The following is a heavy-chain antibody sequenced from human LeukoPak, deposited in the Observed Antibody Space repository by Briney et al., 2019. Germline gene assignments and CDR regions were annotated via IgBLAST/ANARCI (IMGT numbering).Heavy chain of an antibody. V-gene: IGHV4-30-4*08. CDR1: GGSISSGDYY. D-gene: IGHD2-21*01. CDR3: ARASDWNWFDP. CDR2: IYYSGST. Sequence: SETLSLTCTVSGGSISSGDYYWSWIRQPPGKGLEWIGYIYYSGSTYYNPSLKSRVTISVDTSKNQFSLKLSSVTAADTTVYYCARASDWNWFDPWGQRTLVTVSS. J-gene: IGHJ5*02.